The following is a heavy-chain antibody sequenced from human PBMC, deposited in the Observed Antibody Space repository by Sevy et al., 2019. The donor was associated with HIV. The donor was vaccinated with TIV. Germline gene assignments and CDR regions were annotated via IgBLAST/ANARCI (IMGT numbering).Heavy chain of an antibody. CDR2: ILHDGSYR. D-gene: IGHD3-10*01. Sequence: GGSLRLSCAASGFTFSSYDMHWVRQAQGKGLEWVAIILHDGSYREYVDSVRGRFTMSRDNSKNTMYLQMNGLSIEDTAVYYCAKNRLPGGSYFSRHGLDVWGRGTTVTVSS. CDR1: GFTFSSYD. V-gene: IGHV3-30*18. CDR3: AKNRLPGGSYFSRHGLDV. J-gene: IGHJ6*02.